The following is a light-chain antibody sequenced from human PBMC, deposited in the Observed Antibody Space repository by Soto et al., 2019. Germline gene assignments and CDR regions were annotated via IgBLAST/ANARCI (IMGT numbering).Light chain of an antibody. CDR3: QQRSNWPPIT. CDR1: QSVSSN. CDR2: GAS. Sequence: EIVMTQSPATLSVSPGERATLSCRASQSVSSNLAWYQQKPGQAPRLLIYGASTRATGIPARFSGSGSGTEFTLTISSLQSEDSAVYYCQQRSNWPPITFGQGTRLEI. J-gene: IGKJ5*01. V-gene: IGKV3-15*01.